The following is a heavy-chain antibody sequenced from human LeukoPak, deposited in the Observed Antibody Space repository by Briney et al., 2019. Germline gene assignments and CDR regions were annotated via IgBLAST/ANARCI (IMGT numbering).Heavy chain of an antibody. CDR1: GGSISSYY. D-gene: IGHD3-10*01. CDR2: IYYSGST. V-gene: IGHV4-59*01. J-gene: IGHJ3*02. CDR3: ARGQYYYGSGSYPSPNAFDT. Sequence: SETLSLTCTVSGGSISSYYWSWIRQPPGKGLEWIGYIYYSGSTNYNPSLKSRVTISVDTSKNQFSLKLSSVTAADTAVYYCARGQYYYGSGSYPSPNAFDTWGQGSMVTVSS.